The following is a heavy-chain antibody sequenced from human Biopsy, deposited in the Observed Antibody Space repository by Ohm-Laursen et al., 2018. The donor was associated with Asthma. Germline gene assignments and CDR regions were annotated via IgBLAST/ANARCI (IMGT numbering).Heavy chain of an antibody. Sequence: ASESVSCQASGSSFTSYYIHCARQHRGHGLEWMGIINPSGGSTSYAQKFQGRVTMTRDTSSSTVYMELSSLRSEDTAVDYCARAGAIIVGATMGYWGQGTLVTVSS. D-gene: IGHD1-26*01. CDR1: GSSFTSYY. V-gene: IGHV1-46*01. CDR3: ARAGAIIVGATMGY. CDR2: INPSGGST. J-gene: IGHJ4*02.